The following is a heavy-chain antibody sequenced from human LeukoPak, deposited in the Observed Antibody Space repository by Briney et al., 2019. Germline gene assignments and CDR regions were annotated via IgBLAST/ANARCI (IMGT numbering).Heavy chain of an antibody. J-gene: IGHJ3*02. Sequence: SQTLSLTCAISGDSVSRNTAGWSWIRQSPSRGLEWLGRTYYRSKWYSDFAPSVRNRITINPDTSKNQFSLKLSSVTAADTAVYYCARGDWSRAFDIWGQGTMVTVSS. CDR1: GDSVSRNTAG. CDR3: ARGDWSRAFDI. CDR2: TYYRSKWYS. D-gene: IGHD1-1*01. V-gene: IGHV6-1*01.